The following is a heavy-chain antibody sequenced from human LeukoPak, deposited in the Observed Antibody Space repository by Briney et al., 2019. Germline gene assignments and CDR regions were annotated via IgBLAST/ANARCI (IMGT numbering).Heavy chain of an antibody. D-gene: IGHD5-18*01. J-gene: IGHJ4*02. V-gene: IGHV1-46*01. CDR2: IRPGGST. CDR1: GYTFTSYY. Sequence: GASLKVSCKASGYTFTSYYIHWVRQAPGQGLEYMGIIRPGGSTAYAQKFQGRVTMTRDTSTSAVYMELSSLRSEDTAVYYCAREGPETYNFDFWGQGTQVTVSS. CDR3: AREGPETYNFDF.